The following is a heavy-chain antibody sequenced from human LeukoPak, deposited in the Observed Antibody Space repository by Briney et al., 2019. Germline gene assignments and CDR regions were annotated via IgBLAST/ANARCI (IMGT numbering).Heavy chain of an antibody. V-gene: IGHV3-49*04. J-gene: IGHJ6*02. CDR2: IRSKAYGGTT. Sequence: GGSLRLSCTASGFTFGDCAMSWVRQAPGKGLEWVGFIRSKAYGGTTEYAASVKGRFTISRDDSKSIAYLQMNSLKTEDTAVYYCTREAVSMVRDVYYGMDVWGQGTTVTVSS. CDR1: GFTFGDCA. CDR3: TREAVSMVRDVYYGMDV. D-gene: IGHD3-10*01.